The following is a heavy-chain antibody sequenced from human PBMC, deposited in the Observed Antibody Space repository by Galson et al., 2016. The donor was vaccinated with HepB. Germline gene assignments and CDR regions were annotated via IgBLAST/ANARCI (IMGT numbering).Heavy chain of an antibody. D-gene: IGHD3-22*01. CDR2: ISGYNGDT. V-gene: IGHV1-18*01. CDR1: GYSFSSYG. Sequence: SVKVSCKASGYSFSSYGIDWVRQAPGQGLEWMGWISGYNGDTKSAQKFQGRVTMTTDTSTTTAYLDLRSLRSDDTAVYYCTRDPHRYDNSGYKRGSYFYGMDVWGQGTTVTVSS. J-gene: IGHJ6*02. CDR3: TRDPHRYDNSGYKRGSYFYGMDV.